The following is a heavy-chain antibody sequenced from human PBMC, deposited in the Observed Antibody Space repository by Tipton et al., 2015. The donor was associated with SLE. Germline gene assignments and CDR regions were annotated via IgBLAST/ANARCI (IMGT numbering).Heavy chain of an antibody. CDR1: GFTFSSYA. J-gene: IGHJ6*02. V-gene: IGHV3-30-3*02. CDR2: MSYDGSNK. Sequence: RSLRLSCAASGFTFSSYAMHWVRQAPGKGLERVAVMSYDGSNKYYADSVKGRFTISRDNSKNTLYLQMNSLRAEDTAVYYCAKPLGDFWSGRYGMDVWGQGTTVTVSS. D-gene: IGHD3-3*01. CDR3: AKPLGDFWSGRYGMDV.